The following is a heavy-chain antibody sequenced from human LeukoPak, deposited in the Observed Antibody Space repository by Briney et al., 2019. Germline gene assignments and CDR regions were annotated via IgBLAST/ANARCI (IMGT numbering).Heavy chain of an antibody. V-gene: IGHV3-23*01. D-gene: IGHD3-3*01. Sequence: GGSLRLSCAASGFTFRSYAMSWVRQAPGKGLEWVSAISGSGGSTYYADSVKGRFTISRDNSKNTLYLQMNSLRAEDTAVYYCARGGVLRFLEWLPFDYWGQGTLVTVSS. J-gene: IGHJ4*02. CDR1: GFTFRSYA. CDR2: ISGSGGST. CDR3: ARGGVLRFLEWLPFDY.